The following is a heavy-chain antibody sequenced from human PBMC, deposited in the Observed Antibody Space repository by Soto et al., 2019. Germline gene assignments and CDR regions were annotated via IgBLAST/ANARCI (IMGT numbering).Heavy chain of an antibody. V-gene: IGHV4-59*12. J-gene: IGHJ5*01. D-gene: IGHD3-3*01. Sequence: PSETLSLTCTVSGGSISSYYWSWIRQPPGKGLEWIGYIYYSGSTNYNPSLKSRVTISVDNAEKTLHLQMTSLRVEDTAVYYCAKDPNFYDDSAYYTSRWFESWGQGTLVTVSS. CDR1: GGSISSYY. CDR3: AKDPNFYDDSAYYTSRWFES. CDR2: IYYSGST.